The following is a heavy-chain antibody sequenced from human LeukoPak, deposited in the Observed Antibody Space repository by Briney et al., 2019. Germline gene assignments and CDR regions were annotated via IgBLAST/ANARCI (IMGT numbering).Heavy chain of an antibody. CDR2: IRVIGVST. V-gene: IGHV3-23*01. J-gene: IGHJ4*02. CDR3: AKDHRSCIGASCLLHQD. Sequence: GGALRLSCAASGVSFSTDTMSWGPHALGRGVEWVSRIRVIGVSTGYAESVKGRFTISRDNSKSTLLLQLNSLRAEDTAVYYCAKDHRSCIGASCLLHQDWGQGTLVTVSS. CDR1: GVSFSTDT. D-gene: IGHD2-15*01.